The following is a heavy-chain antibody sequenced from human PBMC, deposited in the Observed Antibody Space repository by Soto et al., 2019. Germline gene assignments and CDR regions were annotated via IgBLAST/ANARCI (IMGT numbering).Heavy chain of an antibody. CDR3: ARGSIVAAEYGMDV. CDR1: GFSFSSYG. V-gene: IGHV3-33*01. J-gene: IGHJ6*02. D-gene: IGHD6-13*01. CDR2: IWHDGSKK. Sequence: VGALRLSCAASGFSFSSYGMHWVRQAPGKGLEWVAVIWHDGSKKYYADSVKGRLIISRDNSKNTLYVQINSLRAEDTAVYFCARGSIVAAEYGMDVWGQGTTVTVSS.